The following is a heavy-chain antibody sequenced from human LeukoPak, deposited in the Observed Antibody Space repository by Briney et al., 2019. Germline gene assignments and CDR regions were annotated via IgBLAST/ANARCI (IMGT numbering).Heavy chain of an antibody. Sequence: GGSLRLSCVASGLTVSSNYMSWVRQVPGRGLECVSVVYPDGNTYYADCAKGRFAISTDISKNTLFLQMDSLRAEDTAVYYCARLLTTAIRWAWYFDLWGRGTLVTVSS. V-gene: IGHV3-66*04. J-gene: IGHJ2*01. CDR2: VYPDGNT. CDR3: ARLLTTAIRWAWYFDL. D-gene: IGHD4-17*01. CDR1: GLTVSSNY.